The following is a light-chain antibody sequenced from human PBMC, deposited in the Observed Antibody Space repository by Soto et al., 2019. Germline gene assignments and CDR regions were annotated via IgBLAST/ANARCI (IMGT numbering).Light chain of an antibody. CDR2: AAS. Sequence: DIQMTQSPSSLSASVGDRVTITCRASQNIVGYLNWYQQTPGKAPKLLVYAASSLRSGVPSRFSGSGSGTDFNFTISSLQPEDFATYYCQQSYTTPFTFGPGTQVDVK. CDR1: QNIVGY. V-gene: IGKV1-39*01. CDR3: QQSYTTPFT. J-gene: IGKJ3*01.